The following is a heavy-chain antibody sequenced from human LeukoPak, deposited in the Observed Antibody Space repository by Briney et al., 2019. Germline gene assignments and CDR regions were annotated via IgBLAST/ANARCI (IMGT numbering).Heavy chain of an antibody. J-gene: IGHJ4*02. CDR3: AKDTTDCSSTSCHTY. CDR2: IKQDGSEK. Sequence: GGSLRLSCAASGFTFSSYWMSWVRQAPGKGLEWVANIKQDGSEKYYVDSVKGRFTISRDNAKNSLYLQMNSLRAEDTAVYYCAKDTTDCSSTSCHTYWGQGTLVTVSS. V-gene: IGHV3-7*03. D-gene: IGHD2-2*01. CDR1: GFTFSSYW.